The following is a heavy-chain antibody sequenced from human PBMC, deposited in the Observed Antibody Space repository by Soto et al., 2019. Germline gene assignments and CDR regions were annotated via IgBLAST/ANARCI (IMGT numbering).Heavy chain of an antibody. V-gene: IGHV1-18*04. D-gene: IGHD3-22*01. Sequence: QGQLVQSGAEVKKPGASVKVSCKASGYTFTSYGISGVRQAPGQGLEWVGWISAYNGNTNYAQKLQGRVTITTDTSTSTAYMELRSLRSDDTAVYYCARDDFPPEDYSSGYYPRDYYYYYGMDVWGQGTTVTVSS. CDR3: ARDDFPPEDYSSGYYPRDYYYYYGMDV. CDR1: GYTFTSYG. J-gene: IGHJ6*02. CDR2: ISAYNGNT.